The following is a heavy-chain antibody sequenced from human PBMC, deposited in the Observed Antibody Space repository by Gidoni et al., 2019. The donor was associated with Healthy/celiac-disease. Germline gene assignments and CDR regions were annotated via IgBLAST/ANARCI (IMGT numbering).Heavy chain of an antibody. Sequence: QVQLQESGPGLVKPSETLSLTCPVSGGSVSSGSYYWSWIRQPPGKGLEWIGYIYYSGSTNYNPSLKSRVTISVDTSKNQFSLKLSSVTAADTAVYYCARERVTIFGVVTLSWFDPWGQGTLVTVSS. V-gene: IGHV4-61*01. CDR3: ARERVTIFGVVTLSWFDP. J-gene: IGHJ5*02. D-gene: IGHD3-3*01. CDR1: GGSVSSGSYY. CDR2: IYYSGST.